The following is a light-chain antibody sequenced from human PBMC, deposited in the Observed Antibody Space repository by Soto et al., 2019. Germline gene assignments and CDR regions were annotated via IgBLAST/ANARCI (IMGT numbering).Light chain of an antibody. V-gene: IGLV2-11*01. J-gene: IGLJ1*01. Sequence: LTQPRSVSGSPGQSVTISCTGTSSDVGGYNYVSWYQQHPGKAPKLMIYDVSKRPSGVPDRFSGSKSGNTASLTISGLQAEDEADYYCCSYAGSYPYVFGTGTNVTVL. CDR2: DVS. CDR3: CSYAGSYPYV. CDR1: SSDVGGYNY.